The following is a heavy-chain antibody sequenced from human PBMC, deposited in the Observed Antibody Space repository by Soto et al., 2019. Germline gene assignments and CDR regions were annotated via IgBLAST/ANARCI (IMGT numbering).Heavy chain of an antibody. J-gene: IGHJ3*02. CDR2: IYYSGST. D-gene: IGHD3-10*01. Sequence: SETLSLTCTVSGGSISSYYWSWIRQPPGKGLEWIGYIYYSGSTNYNPSLKSRVTISVDTSKNQFSLKLSSVTAADTAVYYCARVWGGAFEIWGQGTMITVSS. V-gene: IGHV4-59*01. CDR3: ARVWGGAFEI. CDR1: GGSISSYY.